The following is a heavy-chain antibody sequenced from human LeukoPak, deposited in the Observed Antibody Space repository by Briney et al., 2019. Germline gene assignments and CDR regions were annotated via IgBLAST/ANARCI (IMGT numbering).Heavy chain of an antibody. CDR1: GGSISSGSYY. J-gene: IGHJ4*02. D-gene: IGHD5-18*01. CDR2: IYTSGST. CDR3: AREDSYGLRYFFDY. Sequence: SETLSLTCTVSGGSISSGSYYWSWIRQPAGKGLEWIGRIYTSGSTNYNPSLKSRVTISVDTSKNQFSLKLSSATAADTAVYYCAREDSYGLRYFFDYWGQGTLVTVSS. V-gene: IGHV4-61*02.